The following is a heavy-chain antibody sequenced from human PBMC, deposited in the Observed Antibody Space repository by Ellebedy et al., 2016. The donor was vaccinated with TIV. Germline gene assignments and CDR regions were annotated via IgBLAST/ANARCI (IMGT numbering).Heavy chain of an antibody. Sequence: ASVKVSCKGSGYSFTTYWIAWVRQVPGKGLEWMGIIYSGDSSTRYNPSFQGQVTVSVDTSINSAYLQWNSLKASDSAMYYCARLARGGRTTSAAYFDFWGQGTLVTVSS. D-gene: IGHD2-2*01. CDR1: GYSFTTYW. CDR2: IYSGDSST. CDR3: ARLARGGRTTSAAYFDF. V-gene: IGHV5-51*01. J-gene: IGHJ4*02.